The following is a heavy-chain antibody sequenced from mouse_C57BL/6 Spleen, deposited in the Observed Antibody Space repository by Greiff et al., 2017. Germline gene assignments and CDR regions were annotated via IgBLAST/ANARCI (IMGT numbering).Heavy chain of an antibody. CDR3: ARWDDYVRFDY. CDR1: GYAFTNYL. Sequence: QVQLKESGAELVRPGTSVKVSCKASGYAFTNYLIEWVKQRPGQGLEWIGVINPGSGGTNYNEKFKGKATLTADKSSSTAYMQLSSLTSEDSAVYFCARWDDYVRFDYWGQGTTLTVSS. D-gene: IGHD1-1*01. V-gene: IGHV1-54*01. J-gene: IGHJ2*01. CDR2: INPGSGGT.